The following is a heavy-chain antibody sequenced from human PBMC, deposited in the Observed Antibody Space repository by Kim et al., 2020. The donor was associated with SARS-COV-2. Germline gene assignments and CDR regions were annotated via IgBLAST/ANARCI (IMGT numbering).Heavy chain of an antibody. V-gene: IGHV7-4-1*02. Sequence: YAQGFTGRFVFSLDTSVSTAYLQISSLKAEDTAVYYCARYYDILTGYIDYWGQGTLVTVSS. J-gene: IGHJ4*02. CDR3: ARYYDILTGYIDY. D-gene: IGHD3-9*01.